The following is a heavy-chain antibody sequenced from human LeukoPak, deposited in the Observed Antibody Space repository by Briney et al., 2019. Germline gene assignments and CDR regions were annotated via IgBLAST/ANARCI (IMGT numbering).Heavy chain of an antibody. J-gene: IGHJ4*02. CDR3: ARGFDDSSSWPHFDY. CDR1: GISFNLYN. D-gene: IGHD3-22*01. Sequence: GGSLRLSCAASGISFNLYNMNWVRQAPGKGLEWVSSISSSSSYIHYADSIKGRFTISRDNAKNSLYLEMNSLRAEDTAVYYCARGFDDSSSWPHFDYWGQGTLVTVSS. V-gene: IGHV3-21*01. CDR2: ISSSSSYI.